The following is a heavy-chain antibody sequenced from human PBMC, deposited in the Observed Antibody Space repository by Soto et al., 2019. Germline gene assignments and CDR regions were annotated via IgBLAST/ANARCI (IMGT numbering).Heavy chain of an antibody. Sequence: EVQLLESGGGLVQPGGSLRLSCAASTFTFSSYAMHWVRQAPGKGLEWVSGVSGSGGNTKYADSVKGRFTISRDNSKNTLYLQMNSLRAEDTAVYYCARGKKRESGTNYLRGWFDPWGQGTLVTVSS. D-gene: IGHD6-13*01. CDR2: VSGSGGNT. V-gene: IGHV3-23*01. CDR3: ARGKKRESGTNYLRGWFDP. CDR1: TFTFSSYA. J-gene: IGHJ5*02.